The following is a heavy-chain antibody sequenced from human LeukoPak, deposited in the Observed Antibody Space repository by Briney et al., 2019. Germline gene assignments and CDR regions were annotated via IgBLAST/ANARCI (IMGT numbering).Heavy chain of an antibody. CDR2: ISWNSGSI. Sequence: GRSLRLSCAASGFTFDDYAMHWVRQAPGKGLEWVSGISWNSGSIGYADSVKGRFTISRDNARNSLYLQMNSLRAEDTALYYCAKGARRDYYDSSGYSYYFDYWGQGTLVTVSS. V-gene: IGHV3-9*01. CDR3: AKGARRDYYDSSGYSYYFDY. CDR1: GFTFDDYA. J-gene: IGHJ4*02. D-gene: IGHD3-22*01.